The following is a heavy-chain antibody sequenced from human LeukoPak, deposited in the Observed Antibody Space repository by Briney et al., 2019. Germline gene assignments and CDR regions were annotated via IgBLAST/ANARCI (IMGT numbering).Heavy chain of an antibody. CDR1: GFTFSSYA. CDR3: ARPKESMGATGYFNY. V-gene: IGHV3-30-3*01. CDR2: ISYDGSNK. J-gene: IGHJ4*02. D-gene: IGHD1-26*01. Sequence: GGSLRLSCAASGFTFSSYAMHWVRQAPGKGLDWVAVISYDGSNKYYADSVKGRFTISRDNSKNTLYLQMNSLKPEDTAVYYCARPKESMGATGYFNYRGQGTLVTVSS.